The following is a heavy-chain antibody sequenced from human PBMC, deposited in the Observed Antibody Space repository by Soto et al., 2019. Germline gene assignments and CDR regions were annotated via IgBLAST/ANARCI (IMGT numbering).Heavy chain of an antibody. Sequence: EVQLVESGGGLVQPGWSLRLSCAASGFTFSSYSMNWVRQAPGKGLEWVSYISSSSSTIYYADSVKGRFTISRDNAKNSLYLQMNSLRDEDTAVYYCARGEGDYVWGSYRTYNWFDPWGQGTLVTVSS. J-gene: IGHJ5*02. V-gene: IGHV3-48*02. CDR1: GFTFSSYS. CDR3: ARGEGDYVWGSYRTYNWFDP. D-gene: IGHD3-16*02. CDR2: ISSSSSTI.